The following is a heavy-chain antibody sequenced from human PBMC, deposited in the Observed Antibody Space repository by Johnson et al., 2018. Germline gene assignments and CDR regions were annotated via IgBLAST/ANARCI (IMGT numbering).Heavy chain of an antibody. CDR1: GGSISSYY. D-gene: IGHD3-16*01. J-gene: IGHJ6*04. CDR2: IYSSGST. Sequence: QVQLQQWGAGLLKPSETLSLTCTVSGGSISSYYWSWIRQPPGKGLEWIGYIYSSGSTNYTPSLKRRVTISVDIAKNQFSLKLSSVTAADTAVYYCARGEYDRAQPAGWGKGTTVTVSP. CDR3: ARGEYDRAQPAG. V-gene: IGHV4-59*01.